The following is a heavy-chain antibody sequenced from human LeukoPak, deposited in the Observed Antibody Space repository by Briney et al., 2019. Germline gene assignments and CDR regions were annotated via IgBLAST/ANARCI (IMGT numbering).Heavy chain of an antibody. CDR2: IRDGGTT. Sequence: PGGSLRLSCAASGFTVSNNLMTWVRQAPGKGPEWVSIIRDGGTTYYADSVKGRFTISRDNSKNTLYLQMNSLRAEDTAVYYCARKDDILTGYFDYWGQGTLVTVSS. D-gene: IGHD3-9*01. CDR1: GFTVSNNL. J-gene: IGHJ4*02. CDR3: ARKDDILTGYFDY. V-gene: IGHV3-66*01.